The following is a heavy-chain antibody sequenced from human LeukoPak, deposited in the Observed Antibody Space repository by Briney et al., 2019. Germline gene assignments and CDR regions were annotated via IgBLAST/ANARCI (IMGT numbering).Heavy chain of an antibody. J-gene: IGHJ6*02. Sequence: SSEALSLTCDVYGGSLIGDYWSGGRQPPGKGLWWVGEINHSVKTNYNPSLKNRVTISLDTSKTQTSLRLSAVPAADTAVYHCARGGIMVRQSINFLFFYAMDVWGHGTTVTVSS. D-gene: IGHD3-10*01. CDR2: INHSVKT. CDR3: ARGGIMVRQSINFLFFYAMDV. V-gene: IGHV4-34*01. CDR1: GGSLIGDY.